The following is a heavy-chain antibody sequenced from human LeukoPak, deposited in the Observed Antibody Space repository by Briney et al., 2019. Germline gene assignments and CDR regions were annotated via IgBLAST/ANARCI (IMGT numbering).Heavy chain of an antibody. J-gene: IGHJ6*03. CDR2: IYPGDSDT. V-gene: IGHV5-51*01. CDR3: ARHIITDYYYYYMGV. Sequence: GESLQISYKGSGYSFTSYWIGWVRPMPGKGLEWMVIIYPGDSDTRYSPSFQGQVTISADKSISTAYLQWSSLKASDTAMYYCARHIITDYYYYYMGVWGKGTTVTASS. CDR1: GYSFTSYW. D-gene: IGHD3-16*01.